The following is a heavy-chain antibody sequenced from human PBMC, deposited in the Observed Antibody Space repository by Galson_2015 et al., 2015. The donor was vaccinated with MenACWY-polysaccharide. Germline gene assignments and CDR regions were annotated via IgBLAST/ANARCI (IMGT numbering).Heavy chain of an antibody. CDR3: SRGAYYGGVDY. CDR1: GFTLSDQY. D-gene: IGHD2-21*01. J-gene: IGHJ4*02. Sequence: SLRLSCAGFGFTLSDQYMDWVRQAPGKGLEWVGRSREKAKSYTTEYAASVRGRFTISRDGSKNSVYLQMNSLKTEDTAVYYCSRGAYYGGVDYWGQGTLVAVSS. CDR2: SREKAKSYTT. V-gene: IGHV3-72*01.